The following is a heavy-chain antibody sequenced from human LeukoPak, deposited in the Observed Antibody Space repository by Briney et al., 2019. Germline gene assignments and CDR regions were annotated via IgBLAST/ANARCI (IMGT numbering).Heavy chain of an antibody. CDR2: IYYSGST. Sequence: SETLSLTCTVSGGSISSYYWSWIRQPPGKGLEWSGYIYYSGSTNYNPSLKSRVTISVDTSKNQFSLKLSSVTAADTAVYYCARGSPAAPNWFDPWGQGTLVAVSS. CDR1: GGSISSYY. V-gene: IGHV4-59*01. CDR3: ARGSPAAPNWFDP. D-gene: IGHD2-2*01. J-gene: IGHJ5*02.